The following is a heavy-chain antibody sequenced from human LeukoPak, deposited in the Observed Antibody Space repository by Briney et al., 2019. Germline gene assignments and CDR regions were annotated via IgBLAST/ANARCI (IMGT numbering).Heavy chain of an antibody. CDR2: MSPNSGDT. Sequence: ASVKVSCKASGYTFTSYDFNWVRQATGQRPEWMGWMSPNSGDTGYAQKFQDRVTMTRNTSISTAYMELSSLRSEDTAVYYCARKRVYYYGMDVWGQGTTVTVSS. V-gene: IGHV1-8*01. CDR3: ARKRVYYYGMDV. J-gene: IGHJ6*02. CDR1: GYTFTSYD.